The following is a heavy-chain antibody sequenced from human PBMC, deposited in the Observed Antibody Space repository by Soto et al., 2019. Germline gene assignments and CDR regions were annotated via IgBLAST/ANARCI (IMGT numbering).Heavy chain of an antibody. D-gene: IGHD3-3*01. J-gene: IGHJ5*01. CDR3: AGXPNDFWTGYLRRGCLDP. CDR2: IYPGDSDT. Sequence: PGESLKISCTRSGDSFSNYRIAWVRQMPGKGLEWMGIIYPGDSDTRYSPSFQGQVTISADTSINTLYLQWSSLKASDTAMYYCAGXPNDFWTGYLRRGCLDPWGQGTLVTVSS. CDR1: GDSFSNYR. V-gene: IGHV5-51*01.